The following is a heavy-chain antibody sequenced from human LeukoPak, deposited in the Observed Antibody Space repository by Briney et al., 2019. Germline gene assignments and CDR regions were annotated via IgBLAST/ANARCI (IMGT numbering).Heavy chain of an antibody. CDR2: IYHSGST. Sequence: SETLSLTCTVSGYSISSGYYWGWIRQPPGKGLEWIGSIYHSGSTYYNPSLKSRVTISVDTSKNQFSLKLSSVTAADTAVYYCARDGGRGDYWGQGTLVTVSS. D-gene: IGHD1-14*01. J-gene: IGHJ4*02. V-gene: IGHV4-38-2*02. CDR3: ARDGGRGDY. CDR1: GYSISSGYY.